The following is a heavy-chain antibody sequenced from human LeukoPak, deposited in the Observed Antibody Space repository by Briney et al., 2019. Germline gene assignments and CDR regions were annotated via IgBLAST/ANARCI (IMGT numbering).Heavy chain of an antibody. CDR1: GYTFTSYD. V-gene: IGHV1-8*03. J-gene: IGHJ3*02. CDR3: ARTTIFGVVTTYDAFDI. Sequence: GASVKVSCKASGYTFTSYDINWVQQATGQGLEWMGWMNPNSGNTGYAQKFQGRVTTTRNTSISTAYMELSSLRSEDTAVYYCARTTIFGVVTTYDAFDIWGQGTMVTVSS. D-gene: IGHD3-3*01. CDR2: MNPNSGNT.